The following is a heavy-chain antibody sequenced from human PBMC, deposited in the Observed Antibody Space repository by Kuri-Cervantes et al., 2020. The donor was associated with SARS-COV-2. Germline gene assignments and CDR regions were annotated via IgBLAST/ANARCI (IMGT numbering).Heavy chain of an antibody. D-gene: IGHD3-16*01. CDR1: GYTFTSYY. V-gene: IGHV1-46*01. J-gene: IGHJ6*02. Sequence: ASVKVSCKASGYTFTSYYMHWVRQAPGQGLEWMGIINPSGGSTSYAQKFQGRVTMTEDTSTDTAYMELSSLGSEDTAVYYCATREGGLGYDGMDVWGQGTTVTVSS. CDR2: INPSGGST. CDR3: ATREGGLGYDGMDV.